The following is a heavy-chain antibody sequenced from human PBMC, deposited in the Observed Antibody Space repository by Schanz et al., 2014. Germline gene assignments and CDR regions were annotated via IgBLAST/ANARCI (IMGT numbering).Heavy chain of an antibody. Sequence: QVQLQESGPGLVKPSQTLSLTCTVSGGSISSGGYYWSWIRQSPGKGLEWIGYIYDGGSTYYNPSLKSRVTISVDRSKNQFSLILNSVTAADTAVYYCARGGYSSGWYDRDIAHFDYWGQGTLVTVSS. CDR3: ARGGYSSGWYDRDIAHFDY. CDR2: IYDGGST. D-gene: IGHD6-19*01. J-gene: IGHJ4*02. CDR1: GGSISSGGYY. V-gene: IGHV4-30-4*07.